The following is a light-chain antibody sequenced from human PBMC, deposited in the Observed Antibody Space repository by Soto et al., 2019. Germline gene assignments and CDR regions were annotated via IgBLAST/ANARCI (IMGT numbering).Light chain of an antibody. CDR1: SSDVGGYNY. J-gene: IGLJ1*01. CDR3: NSDAGWIYV. Sequence: QSALTQPPSASGSPGQSVTISCTGTSSDVGGYNYVSWYQHHPGKAPKLMIFEVNKRPSGVPDRFSGSKFGNTASLTVSGLQAEDEADYYCNSDAGWIYVFGTGTKVTVL. V-gene: IGLV2-8*01. CDR2: EVN.